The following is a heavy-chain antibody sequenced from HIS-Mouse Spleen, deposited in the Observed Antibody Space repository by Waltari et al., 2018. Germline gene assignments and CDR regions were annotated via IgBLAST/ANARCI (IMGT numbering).Heavy chain of an antibody. CDR1: GGSISSYY. Sequence: QVQLQESGPGLVKPSETLSLTCTVSGGSISSYYWSWIRQPPGKGLEWIGYIYYSGSTNYNPSLKSRVTISVDTSKNQFSLKLSSVTAADTAVYYCARLTGVYYFDYWGQGKLVTVSS. J-gene: IGHJ4*02. D-gene: IGHD7-27*01. CDR2: IYYSGST. CDR3: ARLTGVYYFDY. V-gene: IGHV4-59*01.